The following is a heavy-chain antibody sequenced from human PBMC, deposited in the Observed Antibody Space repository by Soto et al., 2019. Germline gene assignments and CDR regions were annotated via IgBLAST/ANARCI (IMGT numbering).Heavy chain of an antibody. CDR1: GFTFSTYW. D-gene: IGHD3-22*01. J-gene: IGHJ1*01. CDR3: ARDFGTGNYRYFQH. CDR2: INSDGSST. Sequence: GGSLSLSCAASGFTFSTYWMHWVRQAPGEGLVWVSRINSDGSSTNYADSVKGRFTISRDNAKNTLYLQMNSLRAEDTAVYYCARDFGTGNYRYFQHWGQGTPVTVSS. V-gene: IGHV3-74*01.